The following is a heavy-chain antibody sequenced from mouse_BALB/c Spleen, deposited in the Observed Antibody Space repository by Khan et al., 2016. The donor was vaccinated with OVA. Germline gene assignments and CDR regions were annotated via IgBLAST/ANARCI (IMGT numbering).Heavy chain of an antibody. CDR2: INPSNGYT. CDR3: VREGPYNRKDGWFAT. CDR1: GYTFTSYT. J-gene: IGHJ3*01. V-gene: IGHV1-4*01. D-gene: IGHD2-14*01. Sequence: QIQLVQSGAELARPGASVKMSCKASGYTFTSYTIHWIKKRPGQGLEWIGYINPSNGYTNYNQKFKDKATLTTDKSSTTAYLQLSSLTSDDSAVYNGVREGPYNRKDGWFATGGKGTLVTVAA.